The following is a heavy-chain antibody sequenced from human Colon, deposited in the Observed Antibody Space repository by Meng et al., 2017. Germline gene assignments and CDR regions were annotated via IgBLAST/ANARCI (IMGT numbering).Heavy chain of an antibody. CDR3: ARDTGYKDF. CDR1: GYPFTGYY. D-gene: IGHD5-24*01. Sequence: QVQLVQSGAEVKQPGASVKISCKASGYPFTGYYIHWVRQAPRQGLEWLGWMDPNSGGTNYAQKFQGRVTMTRDTSITTAYMDLSGLTSDDTAVYYCARDTGYKDFWGQGTLVTVSS. V-gene: IGHV1-2*02. J-gene: IGHJ4*02. CDR2: MDPNSGGT.